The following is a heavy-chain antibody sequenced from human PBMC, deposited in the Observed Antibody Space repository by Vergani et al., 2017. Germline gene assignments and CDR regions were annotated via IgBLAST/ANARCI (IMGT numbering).Heavy chain of an antibody. V-gene: IGHV4-61*02. D-gene: IGHD4-23*01. CDR3: ATYKVVTPGWYVDY. CDR1: GDSISSGRYY. CDR2: IFTTGRT. Sequence: QVQLQESGPGLVKPSQTLSLTCTVSGDSISSGRYYWCWIRQPAGKGMEWIGRIFTTGRTNYNPSFKSRVTISVDTSKNPFSLKLSSVTAADTAVYYCATYKVVTPGWYVDYGGQGTLVTVSS. J-gene: IGHJ4*02.